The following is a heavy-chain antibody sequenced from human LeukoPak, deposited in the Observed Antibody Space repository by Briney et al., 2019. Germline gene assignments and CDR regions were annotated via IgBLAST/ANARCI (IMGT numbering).Heavy chain of an antibody. CDR1: GFTFSSYS. D-gene: IGHD3-10*01. J-gene: IGHJ4*02. CDR2: ISSSSSYI. CDR3: AKDHRATYYYGSGSSR. V-gene: IGHV3-21*04. Sequence: PGGSLRLSCAASGFTFSSYSMNWVRQAPGKGLEWVSSISSSSSYIYYADSVKGRFTISRDNAKNSLYLQMNSLRAEDTAVYYCAKDHRATYYYGSGSSRWGQGTLVTVSS.